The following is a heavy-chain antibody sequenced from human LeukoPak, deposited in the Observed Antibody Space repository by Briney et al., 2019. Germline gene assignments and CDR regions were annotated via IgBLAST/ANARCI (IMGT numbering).Heavy chain of an antibody. CDR3: ARGPDFWSGYYYFDY. J-gene: IGHJ4*02. CDR2: IYTSGST. D-gene: IGHD3-3*01. Sequence: SETLSLTCTVSGGSISSYYWSWIRQPAGKGLEWIGRIYTSGSTSYNPSLKSRVTMSVDTSKSQFSLKVTSVTAADTAVYYCARGPDFWSGYYYFDYWGQGTLVTVSS. CDR1: GGSISSYY. V-gene: IGHV4-4*07.